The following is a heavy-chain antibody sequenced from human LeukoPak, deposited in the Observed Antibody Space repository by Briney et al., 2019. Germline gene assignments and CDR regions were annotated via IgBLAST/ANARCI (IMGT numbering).Heavy chain of an antibody. D-gene: IGHD3-22*01. CDR1: GFTVSSNY. CDR3: ARDSSASSGNGMDV. Sequence: GGSLILSCAASGFTVSSNYMSWCRQAPGKGLEWVSVISSGGSTFYADSVKGRFTISRDKSKNTLYLQMNGLRAEDTAVYFCARDSSASSGNGMDVWGQGTTVTVSS. V-gene: IGHV3-66*01. J-gene: IGHJ6*02. CDR2: ISSGGST.